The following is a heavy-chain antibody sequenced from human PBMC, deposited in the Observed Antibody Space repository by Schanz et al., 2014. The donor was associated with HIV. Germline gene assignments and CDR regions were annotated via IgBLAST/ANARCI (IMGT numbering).Heavy chain of an antibody. Sequence: QVQLAESGGGVVRPGRSLRLSCAASGFTFDSFGMHWVRQAPGKGLEWVAVISYDGSNKKYADSVKGRFTISRDNSKNTLYLQLKSLRADDTAVYYCAKDRNYYDSKYFGKGNYYYYYGMDVWGQGTTVTVSS. D-gene: IGHD3-22*01. CDR1: GFTFDSFG. V-gene: IGHV3-30*18. CDR3: AKDRNYYDSKYFGKGNYYYYYGMDV. CDR2: ISYDGSNK. J-gene: IGHJ6*02.